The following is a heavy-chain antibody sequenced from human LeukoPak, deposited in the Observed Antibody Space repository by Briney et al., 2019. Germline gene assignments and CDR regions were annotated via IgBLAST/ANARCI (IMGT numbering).Heavy chain of an antibody. D-gene: IGHD6-19*01. Sequence: PSETLSLTCAVYGGSFSGYYWSWIRQPPGKGLEWIGEINHSGSTNYNPSLKSRVTISVDTSKNQFSLKLSSVTAADTAVYYCARGQVGRAGTFPIWAYFDHWGQGTLVIVSS. CDR3: ARGQVGRAGTFPIWAYFDH. J-gene: IGHJ4*02. V-gene: IGHV4-34*01. CDR1: GGSFSGYY. CDR2: INHSGST.